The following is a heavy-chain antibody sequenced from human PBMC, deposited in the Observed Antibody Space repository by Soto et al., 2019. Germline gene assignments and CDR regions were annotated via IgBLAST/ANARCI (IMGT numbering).Heavy chain of an antibody. V-gene: IGHV4-30-2*01. CDR1: GGAISSGGYS. J-gene: IGHJ6*02. CDR3: ARAPAQLYGMDV. CDR2: IYHSGST. Sequence: SETLSLTCTVSGGAISSGGYSWSWIRQPPGKGLEWIGYIYHSGSTYYNPSLKSRVTISVDRSKNQFSLKLSSVTAADTAVYYCARAPAQLYGMDVWGQGTTVTVSS. D-gene: IGHD1-1*01.